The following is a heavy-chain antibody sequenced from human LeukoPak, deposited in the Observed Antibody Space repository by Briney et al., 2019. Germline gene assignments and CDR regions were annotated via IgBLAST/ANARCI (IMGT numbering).Heavy chain of an antibody. V-gene: IGHV1-69*13. J-gene: IGHJ6*03. CDR2: IIPIFGTA. CDR1: GGTFSSYA. CDR3: ARGGSYSYYYYYYMDV. Sequence: SVKVSCKASGGTFSSYAISWVRQAPGQGLEWMGGIIPIFGTANYAQKFQGRVTITADESTSTAYMELSSLRSEDTAVYYCARGGSYSYYYYYYMDVWGKGTTVTVSS. D-gene: IGHD4-11*01.